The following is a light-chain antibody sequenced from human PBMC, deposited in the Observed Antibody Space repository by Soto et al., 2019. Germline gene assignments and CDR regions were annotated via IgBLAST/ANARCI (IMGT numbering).Light chain of an antibody. CDR2: QDS. J-gene: IGLJ2*01. V-gene: IGLV3-1*01. CDR3: QAWDSSPVV. CDR1: KLGDKY. Sequence: SYELTQPPSVSVSPGQTASITCSGDKLGDKYACWYQQKPGQSPVLVIYQDSKRPSGISERFSGSNSGNTATLTISGTQAMDESDYYCQAWDSSPVVFGGGTKLTVL.